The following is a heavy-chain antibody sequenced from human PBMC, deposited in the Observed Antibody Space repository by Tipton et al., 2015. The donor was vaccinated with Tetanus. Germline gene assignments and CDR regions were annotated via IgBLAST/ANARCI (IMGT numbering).Heavy chain of an antibody. D-gene: IGHD4-17*01. Sequence: LRLSCAVYGGSFSGYYWSWIRQPPGKGLEWIGEINHSGSTNYNPSLKSRVTISVDTSKNQISLKLSSVTAADTAVYYCASNDYAGWFDPWGQGTLVTVSS. V-gene: IGHV4-34*01. J-gene: IGHJ5*02. CDR1: GGSFSGYY. CDR2: INHSGST. CDR3: ASNDYAGWFDP.